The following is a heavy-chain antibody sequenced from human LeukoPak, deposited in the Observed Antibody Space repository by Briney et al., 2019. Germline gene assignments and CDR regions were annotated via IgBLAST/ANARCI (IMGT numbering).Heavy chain of an antibody. CDR1: GGTFSSYA. V-gene: IGHV1-69*05. CDR2: IIPIFGTA. Sequence: SEKVSCKASGGTFSSYAISWVRQAPGQGLEWMGGIIPIFGTANYAQKFQGRVTITTDESTSTAYMELSSLRSEDTAVYYCARDGDGYRKFDYWGQGTLVTVSS. J-gene: IGHJ4*02. CDR3: ARDGDGYRKFDY. D-gene: IGHD5-24*01.